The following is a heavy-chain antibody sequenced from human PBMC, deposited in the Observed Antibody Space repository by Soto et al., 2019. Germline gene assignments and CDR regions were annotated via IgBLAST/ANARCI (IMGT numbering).Heavy chain of an antibody. V-gene: IGHV2-5*02. D-gene: IGHD1-1*01. Sequence: QITLKESGPTLVKPTQTLTLTCTFSGFSLSTSGVGVGWIRQPPGKALEWLALIYWDDDKRSSPSLKNRVTITKDTSKTHVVLSMTNMDPMDTATYYCAHRPGGNSPGFHYCGQGALITVSS. CDR1: GFSLSTSGVG. CDR3: AHRPGGNSPGFHY. CDR2: IYWDDDK. J-gene: IGHJ4*02.